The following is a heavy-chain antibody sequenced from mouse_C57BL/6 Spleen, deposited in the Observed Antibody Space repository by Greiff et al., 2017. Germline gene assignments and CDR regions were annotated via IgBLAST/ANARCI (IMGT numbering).Heavy chain of an antibody. CDR2: IYPGGGDT. J-gene: IGHJ4*01. D-gene: IGHD2-14*01. Sequence: QVQLQQSGAELVKPGASVKISCKASGYAFSSYWMNWVKQRPGTGLEWIGQIYPGGGDTNYNGKFKGKATLTAAKSSSTAYMQLSILTSEDAAVYFCARIGLYAMDYWGQGTSVTVSS. V-gene: IGHV1-80*01. CDR1: GYAFSSYW. CDR3: ARIGLYAMDY.